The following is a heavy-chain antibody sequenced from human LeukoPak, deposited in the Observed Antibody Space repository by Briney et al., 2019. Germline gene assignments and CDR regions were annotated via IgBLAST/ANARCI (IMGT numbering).Heavy chain of an antibody. CDR3: VKDSPPRYSGSPPAY. D-gene: IGHD1-26*01. Sequence: ASVKVSCKASGYTFTGYYMHWVRQAPGQGLEWMGRINPDSGGTNYAQKFQGRVTMTRDTSISTAYMDLRRLRSDDTAVYYCVKDSPPRYSGSPPAYWGQGTLVTVSS. CDR2: INPDSGGT. CDR1: GYTFTGYY. V-gene: IGHV1-2*06. J-gene: IGHJ4*02.